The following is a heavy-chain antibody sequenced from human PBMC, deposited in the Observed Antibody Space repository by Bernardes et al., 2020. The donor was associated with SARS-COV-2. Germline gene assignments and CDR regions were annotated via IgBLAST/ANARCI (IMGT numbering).Heavy chain of an antibody. CDR3: ARGYSDRLYNWFDP. D-gene: IGHD3-3*01. CDR1: GYTFTSYA. V-gene: IGHV7-4-1*02. CDR2: INTNTGNP. Sequence: ASVKVSCKASGYTFTSYAMNWVRQAPGQGLEWMGWINTNTGNPTYAQGFTGRFVFSLDTSVSTAYLQISSLKAEDTAVYYCARGYSDRLYNWFDPWGQGTLGSVSS. J-gene: IGHJ5*02.